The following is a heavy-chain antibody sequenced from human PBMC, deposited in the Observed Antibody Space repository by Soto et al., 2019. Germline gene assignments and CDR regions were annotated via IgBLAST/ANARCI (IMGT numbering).Heavy chain of an antibody. CDR1: GFTFSSYW. CDR3: ARDQGPMIVVPLRYFQQ. V-gene: IGHV3-7*01. J-gene: IGHJ1*01. Sequence: HPGGSLRLSCAASGFTFSSYWMSWFRQAPGKWLEWVANIKQDGSEKYYVDSVKGRFTISRDNAKNSLYLQMNSLRAEDTAVYYCARDQGPMIVVPLRYFQQWGQGTLVTVSS. CDR2: IKQDGSEK. D-gene: IGHD3-22*01.